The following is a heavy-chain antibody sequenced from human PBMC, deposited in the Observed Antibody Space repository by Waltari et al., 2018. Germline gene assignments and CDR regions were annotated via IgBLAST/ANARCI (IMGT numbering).Heavy chain of an antibody. J-gene: IGHJ4*02. V-gene: IGHV3-30*02. CDR1: GFNFSSYG. CDR2: IWYDGTNK. Sequence: QVQLVASGGGVVRPGVSLRLSCAASGFNFSSYGMHWVHQAPGKGLGWVVVIWYDGTNKYYADSVKGRFTISRDNSKNTLYRQMNSLRAEDTAMYYCAKEGYYDSSGYPPFDYWGQGTLVTVSS. CDR3: AKEGYYDSSGYPPFDY. D-gene: IGHD3-22*01.